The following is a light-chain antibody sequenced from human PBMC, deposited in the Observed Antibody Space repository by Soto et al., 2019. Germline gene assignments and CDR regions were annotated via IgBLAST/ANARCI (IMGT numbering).Light chain of an antibody. Sequence: QPVLTQPPSVSGAPGQRVTISCTGSNSNIGAGYDVHWYQQLPETAPKLLIYGNTNRPSGVPDRFSGSKSGTSASLAITGLQAEDEADYYCQSYDSSLSGSVFGRGTQLTVL. J-gene: IGLJ2*01. CDR2: GNT. CDR3: QSYDSSLSGSV. CDR1: NSNIGAGYD. V-gene: IGLV1-40*01.